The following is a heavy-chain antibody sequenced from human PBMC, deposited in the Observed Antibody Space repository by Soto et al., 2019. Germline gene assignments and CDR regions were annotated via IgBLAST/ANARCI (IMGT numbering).Heavy chain of an antibody. Sequence: VGSLRLSCVASGFTFSTNAMSWVRQPPGRGLEWVSGGSAGGGRTYYANSVKGRLTISRDNSKNMLFLHMNSLRVEDTAVYYCATIFPGYYLPDYWGQGTQVTVSS. J-gene: IGHJ4*02. CDR1: GFTFSTNA. D-gene: IGHD3-22*01. CDR2: GSAGGGRT. V-gene: IGHV3-23*01. CDR3: ATIFPGYYLPDY.